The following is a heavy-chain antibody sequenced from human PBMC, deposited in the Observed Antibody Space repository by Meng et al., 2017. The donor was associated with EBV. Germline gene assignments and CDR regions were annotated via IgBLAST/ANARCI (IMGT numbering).Heavy chain of an antibody. Sequence: QGQLVQSGAEVKKPGSSVRVSCKTSGGTFRGDAVSWVRQAPGQGLEWMGGLIPKSDAPYYAQKFQDRVTITADESTSTHYMDLSGLRSEDTAVYYCASESGRGFTPDYWGQGTLVTVSS. V-gene: IGHV1-69*01. CDR3: ASESGRGFTPDY. J-gene: IGHJ4*02. CDR1: GGTFRGDA. D-gene: IGHD3-10*01. CDR2: LIPKSDAP.